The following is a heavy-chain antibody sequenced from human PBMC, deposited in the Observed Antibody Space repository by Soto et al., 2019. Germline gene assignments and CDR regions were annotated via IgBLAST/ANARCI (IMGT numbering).Heavy chain of an antibody. V-gene: IGHV1-8*01. D-gene: IGHD6-13*01. CDR1: GYTFTSYD. J-gene: IGHJ6*02. CDR3: ARRGYSSSWYYYYYYGMDV. Sequence: QVQLVQSGAEVKKPVASVKVSCKASGYTFTSYDINWVRQATGQGLEWMGWMNPNSGNTGYAQKFQGRVTMTRNTSISTAYMGLSSLRSEDTAVYYCARRGYSSSWYYYYYYGMDVWGQGTTVTVSS. CDR2: MNPNSGNT.